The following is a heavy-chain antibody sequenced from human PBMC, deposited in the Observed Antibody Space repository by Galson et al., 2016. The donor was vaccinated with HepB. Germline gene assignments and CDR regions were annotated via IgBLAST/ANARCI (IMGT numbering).Heavy chain of an antibody. CDR3: ASRVSGSPY. CDR1: GYTFDTHG. D-gene: IGHD1-26*01. J-gene: IGHJ4*02. Sequence: VKVSCKASGYTFDTHGVSWVRQAPGQGPEWVGWISRYNGNTDYAQKFQGRVTMTTDISTAYMELRSLRSDDPAVYYCASRVSGSPYWGQGTLVTVSS. CDR2: ISRYNGNT. V-gene: IGHV1-18*01.